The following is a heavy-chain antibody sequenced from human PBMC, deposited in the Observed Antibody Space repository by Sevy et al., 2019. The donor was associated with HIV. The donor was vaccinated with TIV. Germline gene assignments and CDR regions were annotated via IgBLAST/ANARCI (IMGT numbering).Heavy chain of an antibody. J-gene: IGHJ5*02. D-gene: IGHD3-3*01. CDR2: ISGSGGST. CDR1: GFTFSSYA. Sequence: GGSLRLSCAASGFTFSSYAMSWVRQAPGKGLEWVSAISGSGGSTYYADSVKGRFTISRDNSKNTLYLQMNSLRAEDTVVYYCAKVGLIWSGLNWFDPWGQGTLVTVSS. V-gene: IGHV3-23*01. CDR3: AKVGLIWSGLNWFDP.